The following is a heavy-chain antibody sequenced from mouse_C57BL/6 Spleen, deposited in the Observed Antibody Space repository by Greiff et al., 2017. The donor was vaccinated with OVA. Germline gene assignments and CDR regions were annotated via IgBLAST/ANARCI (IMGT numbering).Heavy chain of an antibody. D-gene: IGHD2-3*01. CDR2: IRSKSNNYAT. Sequence: EVQLVESGGGLVQPKGSLKLSCAASGFSFNTYAMNWVRQAPGKGLEWVARIRSKSNNYATYYADSVKDRFTISRDDSESMLYLQMNNLKPEDTAMYYCVRHVDGYVWYFDVWGTGTTVTVSS. CDR3: VRHVDGYVWYFDV. V-gene: IGHV10-1*01. J-gene: IGHJ1*03. CDR1: GFSFNTYA.